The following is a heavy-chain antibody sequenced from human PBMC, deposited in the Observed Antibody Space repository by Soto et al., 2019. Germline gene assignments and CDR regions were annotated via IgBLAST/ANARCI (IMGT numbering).Heavy chain of an antibody. D-gene: IGHD6-13*01. J-gene: IGHJ4*02. Sequence: GGSLRLSCAASGFTYSTYTMHWVRQAPGKGLEWVAVISYDGNNKFYADSVKGRLTISRDSTTQTLYLQMNSLRPDDTAMYYCARWGAAAGPQNQNFDYWGQGTLVTVSS. CDR1: GFTYSTYT. CDR3: ARWGAAAGPQNQNFDY. V-gene: IGHV3-30-3*01. CDR2: ISYDGNNK.